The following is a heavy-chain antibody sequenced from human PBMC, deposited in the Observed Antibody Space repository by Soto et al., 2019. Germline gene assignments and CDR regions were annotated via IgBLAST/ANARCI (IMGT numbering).Heavy chain of an antibody. Sequence: HPGGSLRLSCAASGFSFSSSWMSWVRQTPGDGLEWVANIMPDGSGKSYVDSLKGRFTISRDNAKNSVYLQMNSLRVEDTAVYYCARDPNYGAHDYWGQGTLVTVSS. D-gene: IGHD4-17*01. CDR3: ARDPNYGAHDY. CDR2: IMPDGSGK. V-gene: IGHV3-7*04. J-gene: IGHJ4*02. CDR1: GFSFSSSW.